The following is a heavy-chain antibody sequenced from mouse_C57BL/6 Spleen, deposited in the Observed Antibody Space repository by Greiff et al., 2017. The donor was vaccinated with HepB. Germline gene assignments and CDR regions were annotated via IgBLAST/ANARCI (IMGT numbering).Heavy chain of an antibody. J-gene: IGHJ2*01. CDR2: ISDGGSYT. V-gene: IGHV5-4*01. Sequence: EVQGVESGGGLVKPGGSLKLSCAASGFTFSSYAMSWVRQTPEKRLEWVATISDGGSYTYYPDNVKGRFTISRDNAKNNLYLQMSHLKSEDTAMYYCAREKDYGSFFDYWGQGTTLTVSS. D-gene: IGHD1-1*01. CDR1: GFTFSSYA. CDR3: AREKDYGSFFDY.